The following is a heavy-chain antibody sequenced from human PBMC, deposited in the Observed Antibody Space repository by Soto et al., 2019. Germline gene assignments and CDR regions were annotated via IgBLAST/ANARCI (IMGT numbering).Heavy chain of an antibody. J-gene: IGHJ4*02. D-gene: IGHD6-19*01. CDR1: GFTFSDYY. V-gene: IGHV3-11*01. CDR2: INTLSSAI. Sequence: PGGSLRLSCAGSGFTFSDYYITWIRRAPGKGLEWVSYINTLSSAIYYADSVKGRFTISRDNAKNSVYLQMNSLRAEDTAVYYCARRLQWQLRPLDSWGRGTLVT. CDR3: ARRLQWQLRPLDS.